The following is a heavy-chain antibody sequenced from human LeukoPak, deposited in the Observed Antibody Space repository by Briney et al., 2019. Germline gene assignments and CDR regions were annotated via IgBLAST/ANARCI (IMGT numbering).Heavy chain of an antibody. CDR2: VSGSGGST. CDR3: AKGGSIVLMVYATINYFDY. V-gene: IGHV3-23*01. CDR1: GFTFSSYG. D-gene: IGHD2-8*01. Sequence: GGSLRLSCAASGFTFSSYGMSWVRQAPGKGLEWVSAVSGSGGSTYYADSVKGRFTISRDNSKNTLYLQMNSLRAEDTAVYYCAKGGSIVLMVYATINYFDYWGQGTLVTVSS. J-gene: IGHJ4*02.